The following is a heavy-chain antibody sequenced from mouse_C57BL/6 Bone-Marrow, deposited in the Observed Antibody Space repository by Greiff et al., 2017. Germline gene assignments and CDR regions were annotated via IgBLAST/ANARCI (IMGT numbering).Heavy chain of an antibody. CDR2: IYPRSGNT. V-gene: IGHV1-81*01. Sequence: SGAELARPGASVKLSCKASGYTFTSYGISWVKQRTGQGLEWIGEIYPRSGNTYYNEKFKGKATLTADKSSSTAYMELRSLTSEDSAVYFCARGGVPYYYAMDYWGQGTSVTVSS. CDR1: GYTFTSYG. CDR3: ARGGVPYYYAMDY. J-gene: IGHJ4*01.